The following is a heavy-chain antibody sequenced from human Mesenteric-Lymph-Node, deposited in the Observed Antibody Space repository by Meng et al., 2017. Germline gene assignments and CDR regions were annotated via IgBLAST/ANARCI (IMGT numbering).Heavy chain of an antibody. CDR1: EFTFSNYD. CDR2: IGTAADT. CDR3: AKAQGRELHY. D-gene: IGHD1-26*01. J-gene: IGHJ4*02. V-gene: IGHV3-13*01. Sequence: GESLKISCAACEFTFSNYDMHWVRQATGKGLEWVSVIGTAADTYYPGSVRGRFTISRDNSKNTLGLQMNSLGAEDTAVYYCAKAQGRELHYWGQGTLVTVSS.